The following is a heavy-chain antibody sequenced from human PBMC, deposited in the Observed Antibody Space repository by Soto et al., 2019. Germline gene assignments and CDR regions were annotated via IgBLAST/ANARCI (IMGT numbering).Heavy chain of an antibody. Sequence: GSLRLSCGAPGVTFKDYGMHWVRQAPGKGLEWVAVISYDGKQTYYADSVKGRFTISKDKSKRTLFLQMNSLRVDDTAVYYCARDGRGSNWYFDLWGRGTLVTVSS. J-gene: IGHJ2*01. CDR3: ARDGRGSNWYFDL. CDR2: ISYDGKQT. D-gene: IGHD3-10*01. V-gene: IGHV3-30*03. CDR1: GVTFKDYG.